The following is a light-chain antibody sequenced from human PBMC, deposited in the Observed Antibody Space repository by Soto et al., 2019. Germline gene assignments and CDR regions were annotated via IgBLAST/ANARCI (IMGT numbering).Light chain of an antibody. CDR2: EVT. J-gene: IGLJ1*01. V-gene: IGLV2-8*01. CDR1: SSDVGGYDY. CDR3: SSFAGDINYV. Sequence: LTQPPSASGSPGQSVTISCTGTSSDVGGYDYVSWYQQHPSKAPKLMIYEVTKRPSGVPDRFSGSKSGNTASLTVSGLQAEDEADYYCSSFAGDINYVFGTGTKVTVL.